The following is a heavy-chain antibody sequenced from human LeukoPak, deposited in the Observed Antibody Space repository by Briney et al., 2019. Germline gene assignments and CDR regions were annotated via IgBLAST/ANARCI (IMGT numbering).Heavy chain of an antibody. J-gene: IGHJ4*02. CDR1: GFSLSTSGMC. CDR3: ARIDSSGWYWGD. D-gene: IGHD6-19*01. CDR2: IDWDDDK. V-gene: IGHV2-70*01. Sequence: SGPTLVNPTQTLTLTCTFSGFSLSTSGMCVSWIRQPPGKALEWLALIDWDDDKYYSTSLKTRLTISKDTSKNRVVLTMTNMDPVDTATYYRARIDSSGWYWGDWGQGTLVTVSS.